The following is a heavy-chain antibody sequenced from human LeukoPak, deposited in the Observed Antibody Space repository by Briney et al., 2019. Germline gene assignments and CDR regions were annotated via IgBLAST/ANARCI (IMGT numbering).Heavy chain of an antibody. D-gene: IGHD2-21*02. CDR2: ISNGKT. CDR1: GFPFSNHA. Sequence: GGSLRLSCAASGFPFSNHAMSWVRQPPGKGLEWVAAISNGKTYYANSVGGRFSISRDDSKNMVYLQMYSLREEGTALYYCVREAGYCAGVCLKSNWFDPWGQGTLVTVSS. J-gene: IGHJ5*02. CDR3: VREAGYCAGVCLKSNWFDP. V-gene: IGHV3-23*01.